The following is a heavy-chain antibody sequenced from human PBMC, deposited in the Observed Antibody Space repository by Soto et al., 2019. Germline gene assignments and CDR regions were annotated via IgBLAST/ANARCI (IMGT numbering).Heavy chain of an antibody. J-gene: IGHJ4*02. V-gene: IGHV5-51*01. D-gene: IGHD3-3*01. CDR2: IYPSDSDT. Sequence: GESLKISCKGSGYNFAGYWIAWVSQMPGKGLELMGIIYPSDSDTRYRPSFQGQVTISADKSISSAYPQWSSLRASDTAMYYCARGGVSTRTFDYWGQGTPVTVSS. CDR3: ARGGVSTRTFDY. CDR1: GYNFAGYW.